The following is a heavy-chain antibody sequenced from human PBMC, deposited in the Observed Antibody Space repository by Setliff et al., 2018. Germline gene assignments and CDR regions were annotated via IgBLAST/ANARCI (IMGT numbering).Heavy chain of an antibody. CDR3: ARSPANGGHDAFDV. CDR1: GFTFSIYT. D-gene: IGHD6-25*01. V-gene: IGHV3-21*01. CDR2: IDSSSTWI. Sequence: LRLSCAASGFTFSIYTMNWVRQAPGQGLEWVSSIDSSSTWIYYADSVKGRFTISRDNAKNSLYLQMNSLRAEDTATYYCARSPANGGHDAFDVWGQGTMVTVSS. J-gene: IGHJ3*01.